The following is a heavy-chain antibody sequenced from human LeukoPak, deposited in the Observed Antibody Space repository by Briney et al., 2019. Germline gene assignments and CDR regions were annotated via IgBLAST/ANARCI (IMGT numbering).Heavy chain of an antibody. V-gene: IGHV4-61*02. CDR1: GGSISSSSYY. CDR3: ATRGGVNAFDI. J-gene: IGHJ3*02. CDR2: IYTSGST. Sequence: SETLSLTCTVSGGSISSSSYYWTWIRQPAGKGLEWIGRIYTSGSTNYNPSLKSRVTISVHTSKNQFSLKLSSVTAADTAVYYCATRGGVNAFDIWGQGTMVTVSS. D-gene: IGHD3-10*01.